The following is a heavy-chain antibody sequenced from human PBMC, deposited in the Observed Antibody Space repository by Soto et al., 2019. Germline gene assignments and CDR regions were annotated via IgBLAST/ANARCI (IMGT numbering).Heavy chain of an antibody. CDR3: ASGITGTLNWFDP. Sequence: SETLSLTCIVSGGSISRGDYYWSWIRQPPGKGLEWIGYIYDSGSTFYNPSLKSRVTISIDTSKNQFSLKLNSVTAADTAVYYCASGITGTLNWFDPWGQGTLVTVSS. J-gene: IGHJ5*02. CDR1: GGSISRGDYY. D-gene: IGHD1-7*01. V-gene: IGHV4-30-4*01. CDR2: IYDSGST.